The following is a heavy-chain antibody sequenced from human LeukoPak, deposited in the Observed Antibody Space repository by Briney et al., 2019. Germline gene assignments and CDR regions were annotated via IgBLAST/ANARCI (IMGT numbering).Heavy chain of an antibody. CDR3: ARGGSSGYYYG. CDR1: SGSISSYY. V-gene: IGHV4-4*07. D-gene: IGHD3-22*01. Sequence: PSETLSLTCTVSSGSISSYYWSWIRQPAGKGLEWIGRLYTSGSTNYNPSLKSRVTMSVDTSKNQFSLKLTSMTAADTAVYYCARGGSSGYYYGWGQGTLVTVSS. J-gene: IGHJ4*02. CDR2: LYTSGST.